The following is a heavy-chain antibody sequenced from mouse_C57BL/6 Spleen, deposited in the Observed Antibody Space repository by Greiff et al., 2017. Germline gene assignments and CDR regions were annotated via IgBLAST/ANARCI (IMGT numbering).Heavy chain of an antibody. CDR3: ARGSYDGWFAY. D-gene: IGHD2-12*01. CDR2: ISSGSSTI. V-gene: IGHV5-17*01. CDR1: GFTFSDYG. J-gene: IGHJ3*01. Sequence: DVMLVESGGGLVKPGGSLKLSCAASGFTFSDYGMHWVRQAPEKGLEWVAYISSGSSTIYYADTVKGRFTISRDNAKNTLFLQMTSLRSEDTAMYYCARGSYDGWFAYWGQGTLVTVSA.